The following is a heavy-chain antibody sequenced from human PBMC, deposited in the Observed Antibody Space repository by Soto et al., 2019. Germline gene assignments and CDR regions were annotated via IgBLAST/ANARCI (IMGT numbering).Heavy chain of an antibody. V-gene: IGHV3-23*01. CDR2: ISGSGGST. D-gene: IGHD2-15*01. Sequence: GGSLRLSCAASGFTFSSYAMSWVRQAPGKGLEWVSAISGSGGSTYYADSVKGRFTISRDNPKNTLYLQMNSLRAEDTAVYYCAKDPSKDCSGGSCYSTFDYWGQGTLVTVSS. J-gene: IGHJ4*02. CDR1: GFTFSSYA. CDR3: AKDPSKDCSGGSCYSTFDY.